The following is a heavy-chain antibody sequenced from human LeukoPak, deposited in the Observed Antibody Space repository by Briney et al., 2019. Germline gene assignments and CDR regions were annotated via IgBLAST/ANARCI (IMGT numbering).Heavy chain of an antibody. CDR1: GVTFSSYA. CDR3: ARQCSSTSCYASAAFDI. V-gene: IGHV3-30-3*01. D-gene: IGHD2-2*01. CDR2: ISYDGSNK. J-gene: IGHJ3*02. Sequence: PGGSLRLSCAASGVTFSSYAMHWVRQAPGKGLGWVAVISYDGSNKDYADSVKGRFTISRDNSKNTLYLQMNSLRADDTAVYYCARQCSSTSCYASAAFDIWGQGTMVTVSS.